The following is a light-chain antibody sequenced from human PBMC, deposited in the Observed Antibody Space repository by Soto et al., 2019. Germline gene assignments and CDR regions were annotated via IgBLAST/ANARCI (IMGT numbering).Light chain of an antibody. CDR3: QQYEHLPT. CDR1: QNINNY. V-gene: IGKV1-33*01. CDR2: DAS. J-gene: IGKJ5*01. Sequence: PSSLSAAVRYRITITCQASQNINNYLHWYQQKPGRAPKLLIYDASNLEAGVPSRFRGSGSGTDFTFTISRLQPEDIATYYCQQYEHLPTFGQGTRLEIK.